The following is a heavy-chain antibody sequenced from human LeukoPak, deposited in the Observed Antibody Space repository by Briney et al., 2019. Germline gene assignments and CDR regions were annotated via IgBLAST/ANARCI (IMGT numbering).Heavy chain of an antibody. Sequence: GGSLRLSCAASGFTFSNYAMSWVRQAPGKGLEWVSSIISSGGSTYFADSVKGRFTISRDNSKNTLYLQMNSLRAEDTAVYYCAKGLNAFDIWGQGTMVTVSS. J-gene: IGHJ3*02. CDR3: AKGLNAFDI. CDR1: GFTFSNYA. CDR2: IISSGGST. V-gene: IGHV3-23*01.